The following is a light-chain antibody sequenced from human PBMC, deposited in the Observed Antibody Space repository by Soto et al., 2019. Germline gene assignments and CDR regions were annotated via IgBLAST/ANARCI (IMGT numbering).Light chain of an antibody. CDR3: QQCGSSPWT. Sequence: EVVLSQSPGTLSLSPGERATLSCRASQSVFSSYLAWYQKKPGQAPRLLIYGASSRATGIPDRFSGSGSGTDFTLTISSLEPEDFALYYCQQCGSSPWTFGQGSKVAIK. CDR1: QSVFSSY. V-gene: IGKV3-20*01. CDR2: GAS. J-gene: IGKJ1*01.